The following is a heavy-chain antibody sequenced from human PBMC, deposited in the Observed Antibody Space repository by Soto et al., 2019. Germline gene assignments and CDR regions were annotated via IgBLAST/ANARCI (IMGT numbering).Heavy chain of an antibody. CDR2: INPNSGGT. J-gene: IGHJ4*02. V-gene: IGHV1-2*04. CDR3: ARGGGRIAVELGTKYYFDY. D-gene: IGHD6-19*01. Sequence: ASVKVSCKASGYTFTGYYMHWVRQAPGQGLEWMGWINPNSGGTNYAQKFQGWVTVTRDTSISTAYMELSRLRSDDTAVYYCARGGGRIAVELGTKYYFDYWGQGTLVTVSS. CDR1: GYTFTGYY.